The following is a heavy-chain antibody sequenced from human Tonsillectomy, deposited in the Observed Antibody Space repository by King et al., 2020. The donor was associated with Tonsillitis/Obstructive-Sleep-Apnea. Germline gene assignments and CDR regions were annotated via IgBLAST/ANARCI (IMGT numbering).Heavy chain of an antibody. Sequence: VQLVESGGGVVRPGGSLRLSCAGSRFTFDNYGMSWVRQVPGKGLEWVSGINWNGGSTGYADSVKWRFTISRDNAKNSLYLQMNSLRAEDTALYYCARDLRGVENNYYGSGSPDYWGQGTLVTVSS. D-gene: IGHD3-10*01. V-gene: IGHV3-20*04. CDR2: INWNGGST. J-gene: IGHJ4*02. CDR1: RFTFDNYG. CDR3: ARDLRGVENNYYGSGSPDY.